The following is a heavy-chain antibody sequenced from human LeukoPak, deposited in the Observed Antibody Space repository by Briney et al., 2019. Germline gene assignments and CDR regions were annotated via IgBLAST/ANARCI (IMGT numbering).Heavy chain of an antibody. CDR2: ISSSSSTI. CDR1: GFTFSSYS. V-gene: IGHV3-48*04. Sequence: GGSLRLSCAASGFTFSSYSMNWVRQAPGKGLEWVSYISSSSSTIYYADSVKGRFTISRDNAKNSLYLQTNSLRAEDTAVYYCARGPHYYDSSGYYYQPLDFDYWGQGTLVTVSS. J-gene: IGHJ4*02. D-gene: IGHD3-22*01. CDR3: ARGPHYYDSSGYYYQPLDFDY.